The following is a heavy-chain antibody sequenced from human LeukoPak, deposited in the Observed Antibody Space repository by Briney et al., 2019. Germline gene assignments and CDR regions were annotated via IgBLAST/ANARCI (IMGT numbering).Heavy chain of an antibody. CDR2: IYYSGST. J-gene: IGHJ4*02. V-gene: IGHV4-59*08. Sequence: SETLSLTCTVSGGSISSYYWSWIRQPPGKGLEWIGYIYYSGSTNYNPSLKSRVTISVDTSKNQFSLKLSSVTAADTAVYYCARRRASAAAGTFNYFDYWGQETLVTVSS. CDR3: ARRRASAAAGTFNYFDY. CDR1: GGSISSYY. D-gene: IGHD6-13*01.